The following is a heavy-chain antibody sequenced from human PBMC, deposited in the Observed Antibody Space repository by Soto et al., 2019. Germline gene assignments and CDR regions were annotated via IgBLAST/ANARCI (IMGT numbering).Heavy chain of an antibody. J-gene: IGHJ5*02. CDR2: ISSSGSTI. CDR1: GFTFSDYY. CDR3: ARDYDFWSGRENANWFDP. D-gene: IGHD3-3*01. V-gene: IGHV3-11*01. Sequence: GGSLRLSCAASGFTFSDYYMSWIRQAPGKGLEWVSYISSSGSTIYYADSVKGRFTISRDNAKNSLYLQMNSLRAEDTAVYYCARDYDFWSGRENANWFDPWGQGTLVTVSS.